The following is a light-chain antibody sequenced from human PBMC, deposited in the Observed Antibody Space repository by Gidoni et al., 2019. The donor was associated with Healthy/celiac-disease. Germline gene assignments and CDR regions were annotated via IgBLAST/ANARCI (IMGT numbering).Light chain of an antibody. CDR2: GAS. J-gene: IGKJ2*01. V-gene: IGKV3-20*01. Sequence: IVLTQSPGTLSLSPGERATLSCRASQSVSSSYLAWYQQKPGQAPGLLIYGASSRATGIPDRFSGSGSGTDFTLTISRLEPEDFAVYYCQQYGSSPNTFGQGTKLEIK. CDR1: QSVSSSY. CDR3: QQYGSSPNT.